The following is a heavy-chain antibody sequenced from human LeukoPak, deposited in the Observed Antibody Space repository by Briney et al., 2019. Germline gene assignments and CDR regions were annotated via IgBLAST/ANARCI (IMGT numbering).Heavy chain of an antibody. CDR2: IKQDGSEK. Sequence: GGSLRLSCVASGFTFTSNWMSWVRQAPGKGLEWVANIKQDGSEKYYVDSVKGRFTISRDNAKNSVYLQMNSLRVEDTAVYYCARATDYGDYPDFDYWGQGTLATVSS. CDR3: ARATDYGDYPDFDY. D-gene: IGHD4-17*01. V-gene: IGHV3-7*01. CDR1: GFTFTSNW. J-gene: IGHJ4*02.